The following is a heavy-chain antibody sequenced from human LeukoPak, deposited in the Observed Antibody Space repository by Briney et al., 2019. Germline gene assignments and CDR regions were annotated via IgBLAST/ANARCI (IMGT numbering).Heavy chain of an antibody. CDR2: IYPGDSDT. V-gene: IGHV5-51*01. Sequence: KVSCKASGYTFTNYHMHWVRQAPGQGLEWMGIIYPGDSDTRYSPSLQGQVTISADKSISTAYLQWNSLKASDTAIYYCGRLRDGYSDYWGQGTLVTVSS. J-gene: IGHJ4*02. D-gene: IGHD5-24*01. CDR1: GYTFTNYH. CDR3: GRLRDGYSDY.